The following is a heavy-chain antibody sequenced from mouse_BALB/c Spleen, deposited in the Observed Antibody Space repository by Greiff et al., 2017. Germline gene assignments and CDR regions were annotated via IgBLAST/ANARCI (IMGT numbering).Heavy chain of an antibody. CDR2: ISSGGSYT. CDR3: ARRAGYDGFDY. Sequence: EVQRVESGGGLVKPGGSLKLSCAASGFTFSSYAMSWVRQTPEKRLEWVATISSGGSYTYYPDSVKGRFTISRDNAKNTLYLQMSSLRSEDTAMYYCARRAGYDGFDYWGQGTTLTVSS. D-gene: IGHD2-2*01. V-gene: IGHV5-9-3*01. J-gene: IGHJ2*01. CDR1: GFTFSSYA.